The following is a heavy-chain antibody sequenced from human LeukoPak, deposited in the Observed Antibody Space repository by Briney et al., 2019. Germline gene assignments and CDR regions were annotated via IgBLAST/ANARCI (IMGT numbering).Heavy chain of an antibody. CDR3: ARLRGSYGGDAFDI. J-gene: IGHJ3*02. D-gene: IGHD1-26*01. V-gene: IGHV4-39*01. CDR2: IYYSGST. CDR1: GGSISSSSYY. Sequence: SETLSLTCTVSGGSISSSSYYWGWIRQPPGKGLEWIGSIYYSGSTYYNPSFKSRVTISVDTSKNQFSLKLSSVTAADTAVFYCARLRGSYGGDAFDIWGQGTMVTVSS.